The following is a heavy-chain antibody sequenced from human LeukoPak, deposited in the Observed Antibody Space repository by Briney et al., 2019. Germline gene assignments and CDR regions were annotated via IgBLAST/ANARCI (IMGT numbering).Heavy chain of an antibody. J-gene: IGHJ3*02. CDR2: IKPDGSDK. CDR3: ATISAQTFDI. D-gene: IGHD5-24*01. V-gene: IGHV3-7*01. Sequence: GGSLRLSCVGSGFTFRSHWVNWVRQSPGKGLEWVANIKPDGSDKYYVDPARGRFTISRDNAKNSAILQMNSLRDEDTAIYYCATISAQTFDIWGQGTLVCVSS. CDR1: GFTFRSHW.